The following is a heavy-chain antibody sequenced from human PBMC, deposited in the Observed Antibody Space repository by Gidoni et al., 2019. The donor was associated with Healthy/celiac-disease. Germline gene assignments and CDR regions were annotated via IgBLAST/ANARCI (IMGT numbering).Heavy chain of an antibody. CDR3: ARDTRLEGGNNWFDP. CDR1: GGSISSGGYY. J-gene: IGHJ5*02. V-gene: IGHV4-31*03. D-gene: IGHD1-1*01. CDR2: IYYSGST. Sequence: QVQLQESGPGLVKPSQTLSLTCTVSGGSISSGGYYCSWIRQHPGKGLEWIGYIYYSGSTYYNPSLKSRVTISVDTSKNQFSLKLSSVTAADTAVYYCARDTRLEGGNNWFDPWGQGTLVTVSS.